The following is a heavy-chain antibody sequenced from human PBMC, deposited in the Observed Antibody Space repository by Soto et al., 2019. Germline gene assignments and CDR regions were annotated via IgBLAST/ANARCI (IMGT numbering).Heavy chain of an antibody. D-gene: IGHD6-6*01. CDR3: ARDSLGAARGSFDY. Sequence: PSETLSLTCAVYGGSSSGYYWSWIRQPPGKGLEWIGEINHSGSTNYNPSLKSRVTISVDTSKNQFSLKLSSVTAADTAVYYCARDSLGAARGSFDYWGQGTLVTVSS. J-gene: IGHJ4*02. V-gene: IGHV4-34*01. CDR2: INHSGST. CDR1: GGSSSGYY.